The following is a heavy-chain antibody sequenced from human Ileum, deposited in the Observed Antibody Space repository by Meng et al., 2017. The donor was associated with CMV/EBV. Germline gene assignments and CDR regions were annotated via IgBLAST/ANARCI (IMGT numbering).Heavy chain of an antibody. V-gene: IGHV3-74*01. CDR1: GFGFSYYW. Sequence: LSCAASGFGFSYYWMHWVRQAPGKGLVWVSRINSDGTFTKYADSVKGRCTISRDNAKNMLYLEISSLRAEDTAVYYCARENNGPEEYWGQGTLVTVSS. J-gene: IGHJ4*01. CDR3: ARENNGPEEY. CDR2: INSDGTFT. D-gene: IGHD1-14*01.